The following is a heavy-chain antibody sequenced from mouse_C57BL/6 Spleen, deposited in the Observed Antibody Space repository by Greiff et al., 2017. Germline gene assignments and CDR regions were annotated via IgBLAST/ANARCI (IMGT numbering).Heavy chain of an antibody. D-gene: IGHD2-2*01. CDR1: GFSLTSYG. CDR2: IWRGGST. J-gene: IGHJ3*01. V-gene: IGHV2-5*01. Sequence: VKLMESGPGLVQPSQSLSITCTVSGFSLTSYGVHWVRQSPGKGLEWLGVIWRGGSTDYNAAFMSRLSITKDNSKSQVFFKMNSLQADDTAIYYCAKNEGYDAWFAYWGQGTLVTVSA. CDR3: AKNEGYDAWFAY.